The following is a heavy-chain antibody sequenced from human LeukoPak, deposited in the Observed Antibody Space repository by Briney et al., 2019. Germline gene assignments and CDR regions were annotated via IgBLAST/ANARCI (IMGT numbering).Heavy chain of an antibody. V-gene: IGHV4-39*01. J-gene: IGHJ4*02. D-gene: IGHD3-3*01. Sequence: SETLSLTCTVSGGSISSSSYYWGWIRQPPGKGLEWIGSIYYSGSTYYNPSLKSRVTISVDTSKNQFSLELSSVTAADTAVYYCARLPIWYYDFWSGPDYWGQGTLVTVSS. CDR2: IYYSGST. CDR1: GGSISSSSYY. CDR3: ARLPIWYYDFWSGPDY.